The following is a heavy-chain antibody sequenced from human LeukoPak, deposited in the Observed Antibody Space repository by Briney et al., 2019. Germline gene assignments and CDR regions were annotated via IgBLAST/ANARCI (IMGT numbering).Heavy chain of an antibody. Sequence: ASVKVSCKASGYTFTGYYMHWVRQAPGQGLEWMGWINPNSGGTNYAQKFQGRVTMTRDTSISTAYMELSRLRSDDTAVYYCARPQDFWSGYSHYYYGMDVWGQGTTVTVSS. D-gene: IGHD3-3*01. V-gene: IGHV1-2*02. CDR1: GYTFTGYY. J-gene: IGHJ6*02. CDR3: ARPQDFWSGYSHYYYGMDV. CDR2: INPNSGGT.